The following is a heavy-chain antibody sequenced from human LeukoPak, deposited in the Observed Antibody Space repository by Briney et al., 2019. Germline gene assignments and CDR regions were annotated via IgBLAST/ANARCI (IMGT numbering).Heavy chain of an antibody. CDR3: AKVLELERRLGYYFDY. J-gene: IGHJ4*02. CDR2: ISGSGGST. V-gene: IGHV3-23*01. CDR1: GFTFSSYA. Sequence: GGSLRLSCAASGFTFSSYAMSWVRQAPGKGLEWVSAISGSGGSTYYADSVKGRSTISRDNSKNTLYLQMNSLRAEDTAVYYCAKVLELERRLGYYFDYWGQGTLVTVSS. D-gene: IGHD1-1*01.